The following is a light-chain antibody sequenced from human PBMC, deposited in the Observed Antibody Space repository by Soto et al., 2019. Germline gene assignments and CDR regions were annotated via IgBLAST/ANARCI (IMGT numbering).Light chain of an antibody. CDR2: DAS. CDR3: QQYHSYWT. J-gene: IGKJ1*01. Sequence: DFQMTQSPSTLSASVGDRVTLTCRASQNIRSRLAWFQQKPGKAPKLLIYDASSLESGVPQRFSGSGSGTEFTLTISSLQTEEFSTYDCQQYHSYWTFGQGTKVDIK. V-gene: IGKV1-5*01. CDR1: QNIRSR.